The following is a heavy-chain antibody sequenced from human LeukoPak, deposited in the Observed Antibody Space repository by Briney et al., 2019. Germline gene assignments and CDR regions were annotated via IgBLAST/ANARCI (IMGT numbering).Heavy chain of an antibody. V-gene: IGHV3-21*01. D-gene: IGHD2-15*01. CDR3: ASLLRMTFYGMDV. Sequence: GGSLRLSCAASGFTFSSYSMNWVRQAPGKGLEWVSSISSSSSYICYADSVKGRFTISRDNAKNSLYLQMNSLRAEDTAVYYCASLLRMTFYGMDVWGQGTTVTVSS. J-gene: IGHJ6*02. CDR2: ISSSSSYI. CDR1: GFTFSSYS.